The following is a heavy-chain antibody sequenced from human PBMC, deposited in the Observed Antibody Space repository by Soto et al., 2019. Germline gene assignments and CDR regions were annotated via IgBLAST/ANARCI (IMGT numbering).Heavy chain of an antibody. J-gene: IGHJ4*02. CDR1: GYTFASYA. CDR3: ARDPPPPDH. V-gene: IGHV1-18*01. Sequence: QVQLVQSGAEVKKPGASVKVSCKASGYTFASYAISWMRQAPGQGLEWMGWISAYNGNTNYAQKLQGRVTMTTDTPTSTAYMELRSLRSGDTAVYYSARDPPPPDHWGQGTVVTVSS. D-gene: IGHD2-2*01. CDR2: ISAYNGNT.